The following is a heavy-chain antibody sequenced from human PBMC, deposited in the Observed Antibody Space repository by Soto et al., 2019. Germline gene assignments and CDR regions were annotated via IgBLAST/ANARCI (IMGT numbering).Heavy chain of an antibody. Sequence: QVQLVQSGAEVKKPGASVKVSCKASGYTFTSYYMHWVRQAPGQGLEWMGIINPSGGSTSYAQKLQGRVTMTRDTSTSTVYMELSSLRSEDTAVYYCARGSIVVVPAANHFDYWGQGTLVTVSS. CDR3: ARGSIVVVPAANHFDY. J-gene: IGHJ4*02. D-gene: IGHD2-2*01. CDR2: INPSGGST. CDR1: GYTFTSYY. V-gene: IGHV1-46*01.